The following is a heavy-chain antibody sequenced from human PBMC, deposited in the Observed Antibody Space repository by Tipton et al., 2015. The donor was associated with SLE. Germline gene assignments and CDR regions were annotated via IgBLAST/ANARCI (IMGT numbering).Heavy chain of an antibody. CDR2: IYYSGST. J-gene: IGHJ2*01. Sequence: TLSLTCTVSGGSISSYYWTWIRQPPGKGLEWIGYIYYSGSTNYNPSLKSRVTISVDTSKNQFSLKLSSVTAADTAGYYCARHMTTVPPFDLWGRGTLVTVSS. D-gene: IGHD4-17*01. CDR1: GGSISSYY. CDR3: ARHMTTVPPFDL. V-gene: IGHV4-59*08.